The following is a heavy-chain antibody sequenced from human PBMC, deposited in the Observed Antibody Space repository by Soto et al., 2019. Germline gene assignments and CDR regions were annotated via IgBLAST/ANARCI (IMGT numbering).Heavy chain of an antibody. V-gene: IGHV6-1*01. Sequence: PSQTLSLTCVISGDSVSSNSAAWNWIRQSPSRGLEWLGRTYYRSKWYNDYAVSVKSRITINPDTSKNQFSLQLNSVTPEDTAVYYCARDPIPRIAARPHAFDIWGQGTMVTVSS. CDR3: ARDPIPRIAARPHAFDI. D-gene: IGHD6-6*01. CDR1: GDSVSSNSAA. J-gene: IGHJ3*02. CDR2: TYYRSKWYN.